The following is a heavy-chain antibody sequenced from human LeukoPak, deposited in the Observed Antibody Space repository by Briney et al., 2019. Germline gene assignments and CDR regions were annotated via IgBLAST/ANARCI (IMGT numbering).Heavy chain of an antibody. CDR3: ARDPPRGYGLDV. V-gene: IGHV4-4*02. J-gene: IGHJ6*02. CDR1: GGSISNSNW. Sequence: SGTLSLTCTVSGGSISNSNWWSWVRPTPGKGLEWIGEIYPSGSTNYNPSLKSRVTISVDKSKNQYSLNLSSVTAADTAVYYCARDPPRGYGLDVWGPGITVTVS. CDR2: IYPSGST.